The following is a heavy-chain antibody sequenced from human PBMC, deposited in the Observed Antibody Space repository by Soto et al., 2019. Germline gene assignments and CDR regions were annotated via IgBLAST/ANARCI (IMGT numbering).Heavy chain of an antibody. CDR3: AKEPVGPDWYFDL. CDR1: GFTFSSYA. V-gene: IGHV3-48*03. CDR2: ISGSGSTI. Sequence: PGGSLRLSCAASGFTFSSYAMSWVRQAPGKGLEWVSYISGSGSTIYYADSVKGRFTISRDNAKNSLYLQMNSLRAEDTAVYNCAKEPVGPDWYFDLWGRGTLVTVPQ. J-gene: IGHJ2*01.